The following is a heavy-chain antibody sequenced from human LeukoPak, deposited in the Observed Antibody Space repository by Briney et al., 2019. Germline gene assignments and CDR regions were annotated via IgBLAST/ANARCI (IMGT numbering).Heavy chain of an antibody. CDR1: GFTFSSYA. CDR2: ISGSGGGT. J-gene: IGHJ5*02. V-gene: IGHV3-23*01. D-gene: IGHD6-6*01. CDR3: AKDSKVRGVAARPRGWFDP. Sequence: GGSLRLSCAAPGFTFSSYAMSWVRQAPGKGLEWVSAISGSGGGTYYADSVKGRFTISRDNSKNTLYLQMNSLRAEDTAVYYCAKDSKVRGVAARPRGWFDPWGQGTLVTVSS.